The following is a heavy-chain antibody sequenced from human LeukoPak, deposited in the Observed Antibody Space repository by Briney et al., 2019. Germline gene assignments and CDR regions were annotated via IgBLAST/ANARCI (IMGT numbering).Heavy chain of an antibody. J-gene: IGHJ4*02. CDR3: ARDPPGYCSSTSCSFFDY. Sequence: GGSLRLSCAASGFTFSTYSMNWLRLAPGKGLEWVSYISSSSSTIYYADSVKGRFTISRDNAKNSLYLQMNSLRAEDTAVYYCARDPPGYCSSTSCSFFDYWGQGTLVTVSS. CDR1: GFTFSTYS. D-gene: IGHD2-2*01. CDR2: ISSSSSTI. V-gene: IGHV3-48*01.